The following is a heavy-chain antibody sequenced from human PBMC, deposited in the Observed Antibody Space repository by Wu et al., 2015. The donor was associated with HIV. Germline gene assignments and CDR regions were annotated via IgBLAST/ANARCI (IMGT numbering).Heavy chain of an antibody. CDR3: ARLPLVDTAMVGGNDAFDI. Sequence: QVQLVQSGAEVKKPGASVKVSCKASGYTFTSYYMHWVRQAPGQGLEWMGIINPSGGSTSYAQKFQGRVTMTRDTSTSTVYMELSSLRSEDTAVYYCARLPLVDTAMVGGNDAFDIWGQGTMVTVSS. CDR2: INPSGGST. J-gene: IGHJ3*02. V-gene: IGHV1-46*01. D-gene: IGHD5-18*01. CDR1: GYTFTSYY.